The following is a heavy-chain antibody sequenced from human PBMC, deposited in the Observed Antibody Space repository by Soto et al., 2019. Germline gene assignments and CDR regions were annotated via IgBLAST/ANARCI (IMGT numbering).Heavy chain of an antibody. CDR2: FDPEDGET. CDR1: GYTLTELS. V-gene: IGHV1-24*01. J-gene: IGHJ6*02. Sequence: ASVKVSCKVSGYTLTELSMHWVRQAPGKGLEWMGGFDPEDGETIYAQKFQGRVTMTEDTSTDTAYMELSSLRSEDTAVYYCATDVAQQLPPCYYYYGMDVWGQGTTVTVSS. D-gene: IGHD1-1*01. CDR3: ATDVAQQLPPCYYYYGMDV.